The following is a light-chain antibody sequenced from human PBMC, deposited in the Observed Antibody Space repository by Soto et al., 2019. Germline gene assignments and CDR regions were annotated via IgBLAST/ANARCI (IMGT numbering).Light chain of an antibody. Sequence: ERVMRQSPATLSVSPGERATLSCRASQSVSSNLAWYQQKPGQAPRLLIYGASTRATGIPARFSGSGSGTDFPLAISSLQSEDFAVYYCQQYNNWPRTFGQGTKVEIK. CDR1: QSVSSN. V-gene: IGKV3-15*01. CDR2: GAS. CDR3: QQYNNWPRT. J-gene: IGKJ1*01.